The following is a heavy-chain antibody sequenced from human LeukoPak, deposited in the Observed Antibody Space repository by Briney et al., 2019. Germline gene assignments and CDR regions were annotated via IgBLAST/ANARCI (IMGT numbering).Heavy chain of an antibody. CDR2: IYSGGST. D-gene: IGHD3-9*01. Sequence: GGSLRLSCAASGFTVSSKYMSWVRQAPGKGLEWVSVIYSGGSTYYADSVKGRFTIPRDNSKNTLYLQMNSLRAEDTAVYYCAREANDILTGYSHYYNGMDVWGQGTTVTVSS. CDR1: GFTVSSKY. J-gene: IGHJ6*02. V-gene: IGHV3-66*01. CDR3: AREANDILTGYSHYYNGMDV.